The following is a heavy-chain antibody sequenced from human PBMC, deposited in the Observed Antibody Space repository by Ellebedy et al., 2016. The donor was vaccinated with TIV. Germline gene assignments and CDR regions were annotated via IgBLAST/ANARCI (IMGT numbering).Heavy chain of an antibody. CDR2: VYYSGST. D-gene: IGHD3-10*01. J-gene: IGHJ5*02. CDR1: GGSIISTTHY. V-gene: IGHV4-39*01. CDR3: ARHMDPNYYGSGSYLT. Sequence: MPGGSLRLSCTVSGGSIISTTHYWGWIRQPPGKGLEWIGSVYYSGSTDYNPSLKSRVTISVDTSKNQFSLSLSSVTATDTALYYCARHMDPNYYGSGSYLTWGQGTLVTVSS.